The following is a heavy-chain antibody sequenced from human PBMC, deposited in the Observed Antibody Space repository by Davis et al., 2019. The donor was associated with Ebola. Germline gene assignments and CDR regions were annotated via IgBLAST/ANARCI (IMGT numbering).Heavy chain of an antibody. Sequence: GESLKISCAASGFTFSGSAMHWVRQASGKGLEWVGRIRSKANSYATAYAASVKGRFTISRDDSKNTAYLQMNSLKTEDTAVYYCARVAAYRDSSGYSHYYYYYMDVWGKGTTVTVSS. D-gene: IGHD3-22*01. CDR3: ARVAAYRDSSGYSHYYYYYMDV. J-gene: IGHJ6*03. V-gene: IGHV3-73*01. CDR2: IRSKANSYAT. CDR1: GFTFSGSA.